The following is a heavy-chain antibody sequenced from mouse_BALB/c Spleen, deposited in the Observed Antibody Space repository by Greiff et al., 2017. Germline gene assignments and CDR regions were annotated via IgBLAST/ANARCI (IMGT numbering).Heavy chain of an antibody. Sequence: EVQRVESGGGLVKPGGSLKLSCAASGFTFSSYAMSWVRQTPEKRLEWVASISSGGSTYYPDSVKGRFTISRDNARNILYLQMSSLRSEDTAMYYCARGGAYWGQGTLVTVSA. J-gene: IGHJ3*01. V-gene: IGHV5-6-5*01. CDR1: GFTFSSYA. CDR2: ISSGGST. CDR3: ARGGAY.